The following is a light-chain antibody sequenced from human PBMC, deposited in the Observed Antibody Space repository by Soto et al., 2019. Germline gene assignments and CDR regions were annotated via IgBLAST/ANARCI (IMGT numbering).Light chain of an antibody. J-gene: IGKJ1*01. Sequence: DIQMTQSPSSLSASVGDRVTITCRASQSISNWLAWYQQKPGKAPKLLNYDASTLESGVPSRFSGGGFGTDFTLTISSLQPDDFASYYCQQYSSYSTFGQGTKVDMK. V-gene: IGKV1-5*01. CDR3: QQYSSYST. CDR1: QSISNW. CDR2: DAS.